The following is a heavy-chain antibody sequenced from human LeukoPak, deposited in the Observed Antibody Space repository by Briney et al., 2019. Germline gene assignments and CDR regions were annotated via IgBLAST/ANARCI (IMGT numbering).Heavy chain of an antibody. CDR2: IWYDGSNE. Sequence: PGGSLRLSCAASGFTFSSYGMHWVRQAPGKGLEWVAVIWYDGSNEYCADSVKGRFTISRDNSKNSLYLQMNSLRDEDTAVYYCARRAYGDDSFDYWGQGTLVTVSS. D-gene: IGHD4-17*01. J-gene: IGHJ4*02. V-gene: IGHV3-33*01. CDR1: GFTFSSYG. CDR3: ARRAYGDDSFDY.